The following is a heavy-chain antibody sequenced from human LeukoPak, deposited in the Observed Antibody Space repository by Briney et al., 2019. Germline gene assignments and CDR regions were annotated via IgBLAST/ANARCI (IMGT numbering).Heavy chain of an antibody. V-gene: IGHV3-74*01. J-gene: IGHJ5*01. CDR3: AKAATYFYGSVTYDWFES. Sequence: GGSLRLPCEASGFTFSSYWMHWVRQIPGKGLMWVSRIESNGLTLYADSVRDRFTISRDNGKNTIYLQMNSLRVDDTAIYYCAKAATYFYGSVTYDWFESWGQGTLVTVSS. D-gene: IGHD3-10*01. CDR1: GFTFSSYW. CDR2: IESNGLT.